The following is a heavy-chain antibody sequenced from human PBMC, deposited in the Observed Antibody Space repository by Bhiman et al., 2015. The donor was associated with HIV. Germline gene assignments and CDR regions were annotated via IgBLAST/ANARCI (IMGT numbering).Heavy chain of an antibody. V-gene: IGHV3-53*01. D-gene: IGHD3-22*01. J-gene: IGHJ4*02. Sequence: EVQLVESGGGLIQPGGSLRLSCAASGFTVSSNYMSWVRQAPGKGLEWVSVIYSGGSTYYADSVKGRFTISRDNSKNTLYLQMNSLRAEDTAVYYCACAALARGDDTDYWGQGTLVTVSS. CDR3: ACAALARGDDTDY. CDR1: GFTVSSNY. CDR2: IYSGGST.